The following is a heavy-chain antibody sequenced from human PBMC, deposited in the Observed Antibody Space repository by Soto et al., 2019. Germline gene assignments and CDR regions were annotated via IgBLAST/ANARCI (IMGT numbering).Heavy chain of an antibody. CDR2: IKSKTDGGTT. CDR1: GFTFSNAW. CDR3: TTDGIMITFGGVIAPYNWFDP. Sequence: GSLRLSCAASGFTFSNAWMNWVRQAPVKGLEWVGRIKSKTDGGTTDYAAPVKGRFTISRDDSKNTLYLQMNSLKTEDTAVYYCTTDGIMITFGGVIAPYNWFDPWGQGTLVTVSS. D-gene: IGHD3-16*02. V-gene: IGHV3-15*07. J-gene: IGHJ5*02.